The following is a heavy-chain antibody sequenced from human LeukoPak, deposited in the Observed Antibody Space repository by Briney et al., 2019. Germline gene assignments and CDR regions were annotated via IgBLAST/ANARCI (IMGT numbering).Heavy chain of an antibody. D-gene: IGHD4-17*01. Sequence: PGGSLRLSCAASGFIFSNYGMSWVRQAPGKGLEWVAHIKQDGSERFSVDSVKGRFTISRDKAKNSLDLQMNGLRAEDTGDFYCARGIDYGLFDPWGQGTLVTVSS. CDR1: GFIFSNYG. V-gene: IGHV3-7*01. CDR3: ARGIDYGLFDP. CDR2: IKQDGSER. J-gene: IGHJ5*02.